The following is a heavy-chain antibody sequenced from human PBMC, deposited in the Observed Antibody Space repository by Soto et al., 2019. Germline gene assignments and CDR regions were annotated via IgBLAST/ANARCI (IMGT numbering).Heavy chain of an antibody. D-gene: IGHD3-3*02. Sequence: EVQLVESGGGLVQPGGSLRLSCAASGFTVSSNYMSWVRQAPGKGLEWVSVIFTGGSTYYADSVKGRFTISRHSSMNMVYLQMDSLRAEDTAVYYCARDRQSIVWLDAFDIWVQGTMVTVSS. J-gene: IGHJ3*02. CDR3: ARDRQSIVWLDAFDI. V-gene: IGHV3-53*04. CDR2: IFTGGST. CDR1: GFTVSSNY.